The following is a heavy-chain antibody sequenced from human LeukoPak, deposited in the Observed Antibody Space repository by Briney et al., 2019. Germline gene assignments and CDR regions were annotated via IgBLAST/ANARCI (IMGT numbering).Heavy chain of an antibody. Sequence: SETLSLTCTVSGGSISSYYWSWIRQPPGKGLEWIGYIYYSGSTNYNPSLKSRVTISVDTSKNQFSLKLSSVTAADTAVYYCARRGGYYDSSGYTYWGQGTLVTVSS. CDR3: ARRGGYYDSSGYTY. J-gene: IGHJ4*02. CDR2: IYYSGST. D-gene: IGHD3-22*01. V-gene: IGHV4-59*01. CDR1: GGSISSYY.